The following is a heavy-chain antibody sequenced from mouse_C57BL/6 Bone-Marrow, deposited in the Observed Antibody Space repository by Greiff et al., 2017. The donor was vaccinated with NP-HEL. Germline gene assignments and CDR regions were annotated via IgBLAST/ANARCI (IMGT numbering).Heavy chain of an antibody. Sequence: EVKLLESGGGLVQPGGSLKLSCAASGIDFSRYWMSWVRRAPGKGLEWIGEINPDSSTINFAPSLKDKFIISRDNAKNTLYLQMSKVRSEDTALYYCARQGSNYVIFYAMDYWGQGTSVTVSS. CDR3: ARQGSNYVIFYAMDY. CDR2: INPDSSTI. V-gene: IGHV4-1*01. CDR1: GIDFSRYW. D-gene: IGHD2-5*01. J-gene: IGHJ4*01.